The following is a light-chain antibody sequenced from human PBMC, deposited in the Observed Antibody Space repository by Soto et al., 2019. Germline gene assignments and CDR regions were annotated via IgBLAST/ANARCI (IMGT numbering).Light chain of an antibody. CDR3: SSYTSSSTPYV. CDR1: SSDVGGYNY. J-gene: IGLJ1*01. CDR2: EVS. V-gene: IGLV2-14*01. Sequence: QSALTQPASVSGSPGQSITISCTGTSSDVGGYNYVSWYQQHPGKAPKLMIYEVSNQPSGVSNRFSGSKSGNTAYLTISGLQAEDEADYYCSSYTSSSTPYVFGTGTKLTVL.